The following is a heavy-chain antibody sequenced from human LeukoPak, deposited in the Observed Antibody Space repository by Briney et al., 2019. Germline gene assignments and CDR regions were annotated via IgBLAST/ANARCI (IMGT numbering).Heavy chain of an antibody. CDR2: IYSGGTT. J-gene: IGHJ2*01. V-gene: IGHV3-66*01. Sequence: PGGSLRLSCAASGSTVSSNYMNRVRQAPGKGLEWVSVIYSGGTTYYADSVKGRFTISRDNSKNTLYLQMNSLRAEDTAVYYCAIRQGYWYFDVWGRGTLVTVSS. CDR3: AIRQGYWYFDV. CDR1: GSTVSSNY.